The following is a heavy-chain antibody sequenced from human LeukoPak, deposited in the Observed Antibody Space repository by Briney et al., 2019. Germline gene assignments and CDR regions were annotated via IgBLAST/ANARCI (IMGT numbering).Heavy chain of an antibody. CDR1: GFTFSSYG. D-gene: IGHD3-10*01. Sequence: GGSLRLSCAASGFTFSSYGMHWVRQAPGKGLEWVAFIRYDGSNKYYADSVKGRFTISRDNAKNSLYLQMNSLRAEDTAVYYCARITMVRGEEFLGAWGQGTMVTVSS. V-gene: IGHV3-30*02. CDR3: ARITMVRGEEFLGA. J-gene: IGHJ3*01. CDR2: IRYDGSNK.